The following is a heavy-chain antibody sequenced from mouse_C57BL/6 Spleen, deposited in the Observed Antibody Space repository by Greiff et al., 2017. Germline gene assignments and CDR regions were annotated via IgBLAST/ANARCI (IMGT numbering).Heavy chain of an antibody. CDR1: GYTFTSYD. CDR3: ARHSPFAY. J-gene: IGHJ3*01. Sequence: VHLVESGPELVKPGASVKLSCKASGYTFTSYDINWVKKRPGQGLEWIGWIYPRDGSTKYNEKFKGKATLTVDTSSSTAYMELHSLTSEDSAVYFCARHSPFAYWGQGTLVTVSA. V-gene: IGHV1-85*01. CDR2: IYPRDGST.